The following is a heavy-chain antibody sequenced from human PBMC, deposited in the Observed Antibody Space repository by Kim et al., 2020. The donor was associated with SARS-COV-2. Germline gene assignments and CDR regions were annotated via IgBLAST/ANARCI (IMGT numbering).Heavy chain of an antibody. D-gene: IGHD2-15*01. J-gene: IGHJ6*02. CDR3: ARDLEIVVVVAATQKDYYYGMDV. CDR2: ISYDGSNK. Sequence: GGSLRLSCAASGFTFSSYAMHWVRQAPGKGLEWVAVISYDGSNKYYVDSVKGRFTISRDNSKNTLYLQMNSLRAEDTAVYYCARDLEIVVVVAATQKDYYYGMDVWGQGTTVTVSS. CDR1: GFTFSSYA. V-gene: IGHV3-30*04.